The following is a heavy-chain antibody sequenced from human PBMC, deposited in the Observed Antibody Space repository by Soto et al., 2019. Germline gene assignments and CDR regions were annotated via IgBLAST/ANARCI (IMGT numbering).Heavy chain of an antibody. D-gene: IGHD4-17*01. V-gene: IGHV4-30-4*02. CDR3: AGKENDYGDYLFAY. CDR2: IYYSGDT. Sequence: SETLSLTCTVSGDSIISGDYYWSWIRQTPGKGLEWIGYIYYSGDTNYNPSLKSRVTISVDTSKNQFSLKLSSVTAADTAVYYCAGKENDYGDYLFAYWGQGTLVTVSS. CDR1: GDSIISGDYY. J-gene: IGHJ4*02.